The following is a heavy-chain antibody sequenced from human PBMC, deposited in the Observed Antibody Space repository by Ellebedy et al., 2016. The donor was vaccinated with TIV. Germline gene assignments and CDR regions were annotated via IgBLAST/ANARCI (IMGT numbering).Heavy chain of an antibody. Sequence: PGGSLRLSCAASGFPFSSFEFNWVRQSPGKGLEWVSYISSSGTTKYYADSVKGRFTISRDNAKNSLYRQMNSLRAEDTAVYYCAAAHYYFYGKDVWGQGTRVTVSS. CDR2: ISSSGTTK. V-gene: IGHV3-48*03. J-gene: IGHJ6*02. CDR1: GFPFSSFE. CDR3: AAAHYYFYGKDV. D-gene: IGHD2-15*01.